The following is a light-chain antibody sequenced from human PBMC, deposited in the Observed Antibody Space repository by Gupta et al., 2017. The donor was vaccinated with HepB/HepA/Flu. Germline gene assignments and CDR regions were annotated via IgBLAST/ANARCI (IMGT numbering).Light chain of an antibody. Sequence: QSALTQPASMSGSPGQSFTISCTGTSRDVGNYNLVSWYQQHPGKAPKLMIFEVTKRPSGVSNRFSGSRSGNTASLTISGLQAEDEADYYCCSYAGSSTYVFGTGTKVTVL. V-gene: IGLV2-23*02. J-gene: IGLJ1*01. CDR3: CSYAGSSTYV. CDR1: SRDVGNYNL. CDR2: EVT.